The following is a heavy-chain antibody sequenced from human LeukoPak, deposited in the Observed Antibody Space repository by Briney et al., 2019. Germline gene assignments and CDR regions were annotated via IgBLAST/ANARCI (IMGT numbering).Heavy chain of an antibody. J-gene: IGHJ4*02. V-gene: IGHV4-59*01. CDR3: AGSWSGYNYKPAYFDY. D-gene: IGHD5-18*01. Sequence: NTSETLSLTCTVSGGSISSYYWSWIRQPPGKGLEWIGYIYYSGSTNYNPSLKSRVTISVDTSKNQFSLKLSSVTAADTAVYYCAGSWSGYNYKPAYFDYWGQGTLVTVSS. CDR2: IYYSGST. CDR1: GGSISSYY.